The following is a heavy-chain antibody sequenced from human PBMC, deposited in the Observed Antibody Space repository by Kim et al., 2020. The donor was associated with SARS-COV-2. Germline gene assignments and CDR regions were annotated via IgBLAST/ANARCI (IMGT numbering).Heavy chain of an antibody. Sequence: GGSLRLSCAASGFTVSSNYMSWVRQAPGKGLEWVSVIYSGGSTYYADSVKGRFTISRDNSKNTLYLQMNSLRAEDTAVYYCARDLAADYYGSRGRGYWGQGTLVTVSS. V-gene: IGHV3-66*02. CDR2: IYSGGST. D-gene: IGHD3-10*01. CDR3: ARDLAADYYGSRGRGY. CDR1: GFTVSSNY. J-gene: IGHJ4*02.